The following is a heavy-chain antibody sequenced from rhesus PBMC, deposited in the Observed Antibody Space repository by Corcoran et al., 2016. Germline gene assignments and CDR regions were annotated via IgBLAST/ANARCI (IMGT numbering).Heavy chain of an antibody. CDR2: INHSNGHT. J-gene: IGHJ4*01. CDR1: GYTFTSYY. CDR3: TRGYEYNIY. Sequence: QVQLVQSGAEVKKPGASVKLSCKASGYTFTSYYITWVRQAPGQVLEWMERINHSNGHTDYVQKFQGRVTMTRDTSTSTAYMELNSLRSEDTAVYYCTRGYEYNIYWGQGVLVTVSS. D-gene: IGHD4-23*01. V-gene: IGHV1S9*01.